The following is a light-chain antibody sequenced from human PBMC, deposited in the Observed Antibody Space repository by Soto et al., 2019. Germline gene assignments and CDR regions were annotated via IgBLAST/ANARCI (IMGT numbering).Light chain of an antibody. V-gene: IGLV2-8*02. J-gene: IGLJ1*01. CDR2: EVT. CDR1: SSDVGAYNY. CDR3: CSYADNTDYV. Sequence: QSVLTQPPSASRSLGQSVTISCTGTSSDVGAYNYVSWYQQHPGKAPKLMIYEVTRRPSGVPDRFSGSKSGNTASLNVSGLQAEDEADYYCCSYADNTDYVFGTGTKATVL.